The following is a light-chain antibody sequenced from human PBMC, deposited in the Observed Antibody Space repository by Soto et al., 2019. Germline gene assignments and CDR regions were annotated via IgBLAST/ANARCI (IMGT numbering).Light chain of an antibody. V-gene: IGKV1-5*03. Sequence: DIQMTQSPSTLSASVGDRVTTTCRASQSISSWLAWYQQKPGKAPKLLIYKASSLESGVPSRFSGSGSGTEFTLTISSLQPDDFATYYCQQYNSHFTFGPGTKVDIK. CDR2: KAS. CDR1: QSISSW. J-gene: IGKJ3*01. CDR3: QQYNSHFT.